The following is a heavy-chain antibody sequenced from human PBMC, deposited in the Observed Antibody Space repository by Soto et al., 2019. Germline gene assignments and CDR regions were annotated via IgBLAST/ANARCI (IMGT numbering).Heavy chain of an antibody. V-gene: IGHV4-31*03. CDR2: IYYSGNT. D-gene: IGHD5-12*01. CDR1: GGSISSGGYY. Sequence: QVQLQESGPGLVKPSQTLSLTCTVSGGSISSGGYYWSWIRQHPGKGLEWIGYIYYSGNTYYNPSLKSRGSISLDMSKNQFSLKLSSVIAADTAVYYCARDVRGYGNVDYWGQGTLVTVSS. J-gene: IGHJ4*02. CDR3: ARDVRGYGNVDY.